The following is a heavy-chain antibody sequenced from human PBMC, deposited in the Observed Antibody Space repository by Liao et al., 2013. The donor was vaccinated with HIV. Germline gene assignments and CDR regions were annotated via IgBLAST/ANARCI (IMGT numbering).Heavy chain of an antibody. J-gene: IGHJ6*03. V-gene: IGHV4-39*07. CDR1: GGSISGSNYY. CDR2: FSYSGST. D-gene: IGHD2-21*01. Sequence: QLQLLESGPGLVRPSETLSLTCGVSGGSISGSNYYWGWIRQPPGKGLEWIGSFSYSGSTYYNPSLKSRVTISVDTSKNQFSLKLTSVTAADTAIYYCARRVGVMVGQVYDYYYMDAWGKGTTVIVSS. CDR3: ARRVGVMVGQVYDYYYMDA.